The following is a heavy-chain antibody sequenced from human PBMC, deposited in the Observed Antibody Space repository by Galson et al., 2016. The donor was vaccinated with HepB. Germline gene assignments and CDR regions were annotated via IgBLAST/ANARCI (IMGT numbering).Heavy chain of an antibody. Sequence: SLRLSCAASGFTFSSYAIHWVRQAPGKGLEWEALISNDGINKYYADSVKGRFIVSRDNSKNTLYLQMYSLRAEDTAVYYCARDGPFNNYDGHSYFYYGMDVWGQGTTVTVSS. V-gene: IGHV3-30*04. CDR1: GFTFSSYA. J-gene: IGHJ6*02. D-gene: IGHD4-11*01. CDR3: ARDGPFNNYDGHSYFYYGMDV. CDR2: ISNDGINK.